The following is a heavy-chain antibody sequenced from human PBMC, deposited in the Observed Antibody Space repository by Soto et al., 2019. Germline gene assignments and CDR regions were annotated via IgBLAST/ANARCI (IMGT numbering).Heavy chain of an antibody. V-gene: IGHV1-69*06. CDR2: IIPIFGTA. Sequence: SVKVSCKASGGTFSSYAISWVRQAPGQGLEWMGGIIPIFGTANYAQKFQGRVTITADKSTSTAYMELSSLRSEDTAVYYCARAYCSGGSCYSYYYYGMDVWGQGTTVTDS. CDR1: GGTFSSYA. CDR3: ARAYCSGGSCYSYYYYGMDV. J-gene: IGHJ6*02. D-gene: IGHD2-15*01.